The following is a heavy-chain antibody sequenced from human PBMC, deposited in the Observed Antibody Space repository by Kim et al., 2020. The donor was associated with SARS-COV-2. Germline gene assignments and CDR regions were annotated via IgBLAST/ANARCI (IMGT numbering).Heavy chain of an antibody. CDR1: GGSFSGYY. CDR3: ARAVGSSGDGAFDI. Sequence: SETLSLTCAVYGGSFSGYYWSWIRQPPGKGLEWIGVINHSGSNNYNPSLKRRVTISVETSKNQLSLKLSSVTAADTAVYYCARAVGSSGDGAFDIWGQGTMVTVSS. D-gene: IGHD6-13*01. J-gene: IGHJ3*02. V-gene: IGHV4-34*01. CDR2: INHSGSN.